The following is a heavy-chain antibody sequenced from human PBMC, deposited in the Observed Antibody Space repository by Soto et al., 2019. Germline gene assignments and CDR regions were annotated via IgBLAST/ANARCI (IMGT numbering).Heavy chain of an antibody. V-gene: IGHV1-3*01. J-gene: IGHJ4*02. CDR3: ARGLGLYYFDY. D-gene: IGHD1-26*01. Sequence: QVQLVQSGAEVKKPGASVKVSCKASGYTFTSYAMHWVHQAPGQRLEWMGWINAGNGNTKYSQKFQGRVTITRDTSASTAYMELSSLRSEDTAVYYCARGLGLYYFDYWGPGTLVTVSS. CDR1: GYTFTSYA. CDR2: INAGNGNT.